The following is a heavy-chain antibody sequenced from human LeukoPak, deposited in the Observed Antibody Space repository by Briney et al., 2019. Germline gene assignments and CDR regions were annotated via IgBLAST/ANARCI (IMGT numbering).Heavy chain of an antibody. Sequence: ASVRVSCKASGDTFTAYYMHWVRQPPGEGLEWMGWINPNTDDTKYAQKFQGRVTMTKDASISTAYMDLSRLTYDDTAVYYCAHFSRSSGVDNWGQGTLVIVSS. D-gene: IGHD6-6*01. CDR3: AHFSRSSGVDN. CDR1: GDTFTAYY. CDR2: INPNTDDT. J-gene: IGHJ4*02. V-gene: IGHV1-2*02.